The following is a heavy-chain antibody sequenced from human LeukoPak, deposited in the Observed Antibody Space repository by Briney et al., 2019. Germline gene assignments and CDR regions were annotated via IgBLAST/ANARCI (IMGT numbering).Heavy chain of an antibody. Sequence: GGSLRLSCAASGFTFSAYRMSWVRQAPGKGLEWLSYISGNSKTTYYADSVKGRFTISRDEAQNSLCLQMTSLRDEDTAVYYCAKDKGNAAYPVFDYWGQGTLVTVSS. D-gene: IGHD2-15*01. J-gene: IGHJ4*02. CDR1: GFTFSAYR. CDR2: ISGNSKTT. V-gene: IGHV3-48*02. CDR3: AKDKGNAAYPVFDY.